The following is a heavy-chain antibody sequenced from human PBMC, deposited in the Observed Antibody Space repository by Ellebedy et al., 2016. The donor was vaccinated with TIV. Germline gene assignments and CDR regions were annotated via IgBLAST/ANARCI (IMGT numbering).Heavy chain of an antibody. D-gene: IGHD3-10*01. CDR2: IDSGGKT. Sequence: PGGSLRLSCEGFRFTVSSNFMTWVRQAPGTGLELVLGIDSGGKTFYADSVKGRFTISRDNSKNTVFLQMNSLRPEDTAVYYCAAWLRFGDLVPFDPWGQGTLVTVSS. J-gene: IGHJ5*02. V-gene: IGHV3-66*01. CDR3: AAWLRFGDLVPFDP. CDR1: RFTVSSNF.